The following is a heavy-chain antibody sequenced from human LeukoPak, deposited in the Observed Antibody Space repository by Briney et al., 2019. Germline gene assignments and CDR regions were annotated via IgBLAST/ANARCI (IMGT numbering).Heavy chain of an antibody. CDR3: ARDLRRITMVREPLDY. V-gene: IGHV1-2*02. D-gene: IGHD3-10*01. J-gene: IGHJ4*02. CDR2: INPNSGGT. Sequence: ASVKVSCKASGYTFTGYYMHWVRQAPGQGLEWMGWINPNSGGTNYAQKFQGRVTMTRDTSISTAYMELSRLRSDDTAVYYCARDLRRITMVREPLDYWGQGTLVTVSS. CDR1: GYTFTGYY.